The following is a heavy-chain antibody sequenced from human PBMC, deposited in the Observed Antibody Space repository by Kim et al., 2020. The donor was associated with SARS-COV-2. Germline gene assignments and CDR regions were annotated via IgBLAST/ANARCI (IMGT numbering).Heavy chain of an antibody. D-gene: IGHD3-22*01. CDR3: ARDKKIGDSSGFDAFDI. J-gene: IGHJ3*02. Sequence: SVKVSCKASGGTFSSYAISWVRQAPGQGLEWMGGIIPIFGTANYAQKFQGRVTITADESTSTAYMELSSLRSEDTAVYYCARDKKIGDSSGFDAFDIWGQGTMVTVSS. CDR2: IIPIFGTA. CDR1: GGTFSSYA. V-gene: IGHV1-69*13.